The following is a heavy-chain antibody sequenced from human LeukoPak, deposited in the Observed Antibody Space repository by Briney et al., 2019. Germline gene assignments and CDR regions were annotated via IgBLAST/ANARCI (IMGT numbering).Heavy chain of an antibody. D-gene: IGHD1-26*01. CDR1: GFTVSSNY. J-gene: IGHJ4*02. V-gene: IGHV3-66*02. CDR3: ASRGPGKWELPTRN. CDR2: IYSGGST. Sequence: GRSLRLSCAASGFTVSSNYMSWVRQAPGKGLEWVSVIYSGGSTYYADSVKGRFTISRDNSKNTLYLQMNSLRAEDTAVYYCASRGPGKWELPTRNWGQGTLVTVSS.